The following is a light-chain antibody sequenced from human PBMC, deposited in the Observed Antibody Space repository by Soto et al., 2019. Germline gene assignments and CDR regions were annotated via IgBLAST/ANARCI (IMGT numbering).Light chain of an antibody. J-gene: IGKJ1*01. CDR3: QQYGDLPWT. CDR2: GAS. CDR1: QSVSSSY. V-gene: IGKV3-20*01. Sequence: EIVLTRCPGTLSSSPGERATLSFGASQSVSSSYLAWYQQKPGQAPRLLIYGASSRATGIPDRFSGSGSGTDFTLTINRLEPEDFAVYYCQQYGDLPWTFGQGTKVDIK.